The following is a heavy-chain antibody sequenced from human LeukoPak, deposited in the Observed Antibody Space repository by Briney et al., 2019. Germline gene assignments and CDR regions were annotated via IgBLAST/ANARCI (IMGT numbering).Heavy chain of an antibody. D-gene: IGHD3-16*01. J-gene: IGHJ6*03. V-gene: IGHV1-46*01. CDR3: ARDNMGARGFYYMDA. CDR2: INPSGGST. CDR1: GYTFTSYY. Sequence: ASVKVSCKASGYTFTSYYMHCVRQAPGQRLEWMGIINPSGGSTSYAQKFQGRVTMTRDTSTSTVYMELSGLRSEDTAVYYCARDNMGARGFYYMDAWGKGTTVTISS.